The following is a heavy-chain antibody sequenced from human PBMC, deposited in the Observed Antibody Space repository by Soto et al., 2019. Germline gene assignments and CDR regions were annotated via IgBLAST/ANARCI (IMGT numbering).Heavy chain of an antibody. CDR1: GFTFSNFA. CDR3: AKDTTSSPYYMDV. D-gene: IGHD2-2*01. CDR2: ISGSTGTT. Sequence: EVQVLESGGGSVQPGGSLRLSCAASGFTFSNFAMSWVRHAPGKGLEWVSEISGSTGTTYYADSVKGRFIISRDNSKNTLQLQMNRLRAEDTAVYYCAKDTTSSPYYMDVWGKGTTVTVSS. V-gene: IGHV3-23*01. J-gene: IGHJ6*03.